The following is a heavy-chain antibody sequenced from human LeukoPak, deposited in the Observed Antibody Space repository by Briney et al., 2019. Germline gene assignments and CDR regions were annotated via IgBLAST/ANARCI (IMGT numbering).Heavy chain of an antibody. D-gene: IGHD2-2*01. J-gene: IGHJ4*02. V-gene: IGHV3-23*01. CDR1: GFTFSSYA. Sequence: PGGSLRLSCAASGFTFSSYAMTWVRQAPGKGLEWVSSISGSGGSTYYADSVKGRFTISRDNSKNTLYLQMNSLRAEDTAVYYCAKAYCSSTTCYRSFDDWGQGTLVTVSS. CDR3: AKAYCSSTTCYRSFDD. CDR2: ISGSGGST.